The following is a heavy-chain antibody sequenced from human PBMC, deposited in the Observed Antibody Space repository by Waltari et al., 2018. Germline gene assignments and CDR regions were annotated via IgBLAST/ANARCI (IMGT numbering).Heavy chain of an antibody. CDR3: ARGLXGYYFDY. V-gene: IGHV3-48*01. Sequence: EVNLVESXGALVQPGGSXRLSCXASGFXFSDYSMHWVRQAPGKGLEWVSYISSKRXNIDYADSVRGRXTIXRDXVXNXLHLQMDXXXVEDXAVYYCARGLXGYYFDYXGQGTLVTVXS. CDR1: GFXFSDYS. J-gene: IGHJ4*02. CDR2: ISSKRXNI.